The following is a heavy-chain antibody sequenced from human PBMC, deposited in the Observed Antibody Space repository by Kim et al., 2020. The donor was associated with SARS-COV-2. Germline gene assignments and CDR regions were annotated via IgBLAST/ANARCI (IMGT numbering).Heavy chain of an antibody. CDR1: GFTFSSYG. Sequence: GGSLRLSCAASGFTFSSYGMHWVRQAPGKGLEWVAVIWYDGSNKYYADSVKGRFTISRDNSKNTLYLQMNSLRAEDTAVYYCARGAYDSSGYYTYWGQGTLVTVSS. V-gene: IGHV3-33*01. D-gene: IGHD3-22*01. J-gene: IGHJ4*02. CDR2: IWYDGSNK. CDR3: ARGAYDSSGYYTY.